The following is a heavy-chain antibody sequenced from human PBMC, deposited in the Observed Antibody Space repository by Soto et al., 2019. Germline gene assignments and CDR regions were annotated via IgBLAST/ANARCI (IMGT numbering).Heavy chain of an antibody. CDR1: GGTVSSSA. Sequence: QVQLVQSGAEVQKPGSSVKVSCKASGGTVSSSAISGLRQARGQGLEWMGGIIPICGTANYAQKFQGRVTITADKSTSTAYMELSSLRSEDTAVYYCAREPDFAYRFDPWGQGTLVTVSS. V-gene: IGHV1-69*06. CDR2: IIPICGTA. J-gene: IGHJ5*02. CDR3: AREPDFAYRFDP. D-gene: IGHD4-4*01.